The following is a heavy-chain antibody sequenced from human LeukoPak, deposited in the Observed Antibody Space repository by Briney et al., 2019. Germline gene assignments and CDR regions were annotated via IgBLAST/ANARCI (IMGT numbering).Heavy chain of an antibody. Sequence: PGGSLRLSCAASGFTFSDYYMSWIRQAPGKGLEWVSYISSSGSTIYYADSVKGRFTISRDNAKNSLYLQMNSLRAEDTAVYFCARDHCSSSSCYTNYYYGMDVWGQGTTVTVSS. D-gene: IGHD2-2*02. J-gene: IGHJ6*02. CDR1: GFTFSDYY. V-gene: IGHV3-11*01. CDR2: ISSSGSTI. CDR3: ARDHCSSSSCYTNYYYGMDV.